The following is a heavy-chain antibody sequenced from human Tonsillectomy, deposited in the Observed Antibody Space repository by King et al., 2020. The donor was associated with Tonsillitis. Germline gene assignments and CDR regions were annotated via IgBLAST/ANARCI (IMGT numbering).Heavy chain of an antibody. V-gene: IGHV3-23*04. CDR3: AKSSAEMTPVTRGWFDP. CDR1: GFTFSSYA. Sequence: VQLVESGGGLVQPGGSLRLSCVASGFTFSSYAMSWVRPAPGKGLEGVSVISGNGGRTYYAESMKGRFTISRDMSKNTLLLQMNSLRVEDTAVYYCAKSSAEMTPVTRGWFDPWGQGTLVTVSS. CDR2: ISGNGGRT. D-gene: IGHD4-17*01. J-gene: IGHJ5*02.